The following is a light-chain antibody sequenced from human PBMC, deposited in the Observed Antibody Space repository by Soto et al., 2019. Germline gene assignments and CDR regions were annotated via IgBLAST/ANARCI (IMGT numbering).Light chain of an antibody. Sequence: EIVMTQSPLSVSVTPGEPASISCRSSQSLLQSNGNNYLSWYLQKPGQSPQLLIYLGSNWASGVNNRVSGSGSGTDFSLKISRVEPEDGGVYYCMQGLQTPVTFGQGTRLEIK. J-gene: IGKJ5*01. CDR3: MQGLQTPVT. V-gene: IGKV2-28*01. CDR1: QSLLQSNGNNY. CDR2: LGS.